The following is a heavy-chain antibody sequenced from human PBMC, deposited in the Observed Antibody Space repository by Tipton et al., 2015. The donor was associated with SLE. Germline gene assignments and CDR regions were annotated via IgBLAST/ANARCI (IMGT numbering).Heavy chain of an antibody. V-gene: IGHV4-61*01. J-gene: IGHJ4*02. CDR2: IYYSGST. CDR1: GGSISSGSYY. Sequence: SLTCTVSGGSISSGSYYWSWIRQPPGKGLEWIGYIYYSGSTNYNPSLKSRVTISADTSKNQFSLKLSSVTAADTAVYYCARHAGGSSWPYFDYWGQGTLVTVSS. CDR3: ARHAGGSSWPYFDY. D-gene: IGHD6-13*01.